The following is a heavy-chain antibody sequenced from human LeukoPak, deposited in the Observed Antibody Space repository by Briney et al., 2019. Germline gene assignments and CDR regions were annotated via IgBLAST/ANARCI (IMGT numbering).Heavy chain of an antibody. Sequence: GGSLRLSCAASGFAFSFNAMTWVRQAPGKGLEWVSSIGSSGDNAYYADPVKGRFTISRDNSRNTLYLQMNSLRAEDTAIYYCASFKDGYLYNCSDPWGQGTLVTVSS. CDR2: IGSSGDNA. D-gene: IGHD5-18*01. J-gene: IGHJ5*02. V-gene: IGHV3-23*01. CDR1: GFAFSFNA. CDR3: ASFKDGYLYNCSDP.